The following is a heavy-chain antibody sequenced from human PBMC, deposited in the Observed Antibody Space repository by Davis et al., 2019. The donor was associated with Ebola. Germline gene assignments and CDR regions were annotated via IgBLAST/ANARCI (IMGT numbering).Heavy chain of an antibody. D-gene: IGHD6-13*01. Sequence: PGGSLRLSCAASGFTFSSYAMSWVRQAPGKGLEWVSAISGSGGSTYYADSVKGRFTISRDNSKNTLYLQMNSLRAEDTAVYYCAKDRGIAAADYYYYGMDVWGQGTTVTVSS. CDR2: ISGSGGST. CDR3: AKDRGIAAADYYYYGMDV. J-gene: IGHJ6*02. V-gene: IGHV3-23*01. CDR1: GFTFSSYA.